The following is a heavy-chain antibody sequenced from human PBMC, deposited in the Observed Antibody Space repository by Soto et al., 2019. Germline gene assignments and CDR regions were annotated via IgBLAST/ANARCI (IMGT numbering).Heavy chain of an antibody. CDR2: IYYSGST. V-gene: IGHV4-39*01. CDR3: ARLNDYSGSSEGGFDP. J-gene: IGHJ5*02. Sequence: SETLSLTCTVSGGSISSSSYYWGWIRQPPGKGLEWIGSIYYSGSTYYNPSLKSRVTISVDTSKNQFSLKLSSVTAADTAVYYCARLNDYSGSSEGGFDPWGQGTLVTVSS. CDR1: GGSISSSSYY. D-gene: IGHD6-6*01.